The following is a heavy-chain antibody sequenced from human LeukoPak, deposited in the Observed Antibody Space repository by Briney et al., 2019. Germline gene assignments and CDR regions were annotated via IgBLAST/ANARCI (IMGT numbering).Heavy chain of an antibody. CDR2: IYSDGDT. CDR1: GLTFNNYA. CDR3: ATPSGGY. D-gene: IGHD6-25*01. Sequence: PGGSLRLSCAVSGLTFNNYAMSWVRQAPGKGLEWVSVIYSDGDTSYADSVKGRFTISRDISKNTLYLQMNSLRAEDTAVYYCATPSGGYWGQGTLVTVSS. J-gene: IGHJ4*02. V-gene: IGHV3-66*01.